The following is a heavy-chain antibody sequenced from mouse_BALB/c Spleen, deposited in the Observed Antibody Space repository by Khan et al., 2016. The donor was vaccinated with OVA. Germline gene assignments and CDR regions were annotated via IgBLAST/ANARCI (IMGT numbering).Heavy chain of an antibody. CDR1: GLNITDTY. CDR3: ANTVST. Sequence: VQLQQSGAELVKSGATVKLSCTASGLNITDTYMHWLKQWPEQGLEWIGRIDSPNGNTKYDPKFKGKATITAETSSNKADLKLRSLKSEDTAVYYCANTVSTWGQGTTLTVS. J-gene: IGHJ2*01. V-gene: IGHV14-3*02. D-gene: IGHD1-1*01. CDR2: IDSPNGNT.